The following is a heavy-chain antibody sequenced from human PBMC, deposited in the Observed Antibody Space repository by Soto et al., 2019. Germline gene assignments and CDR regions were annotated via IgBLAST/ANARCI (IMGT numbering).Heavy chain of an antibody. V-gene: IGHV4-59*01. D-gene: IGHD3-10*01. CDR2: IYYSGST. CDR1: GGSISSYY. J-gene: IGHJ5*02. CDR3: ARGAGRITMVRGVIHNRFDP. Sequence: QVQLQESGPGLVKPSETLSLTCTVSGGSISSYYWSWIRQPPGKGLEWIGYIYYSGSTNYNPSLKSRVTISVDTSXXQXPXXLSSVTAADTAVYYCARGAGRITMVRGVIHNRFDPWGQGTLVTVSS.